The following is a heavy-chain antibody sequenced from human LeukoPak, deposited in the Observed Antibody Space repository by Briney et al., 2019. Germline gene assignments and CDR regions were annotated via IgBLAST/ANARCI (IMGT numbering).Heavy chain of an antibody. CDR2: IRGSGGST. D-gene: IGHD3-22*01. CDR3: AKSRDSSGYYFEYFQD. V-gene: IGHV3-23*01. J-gene: IGHJ1*01. CDR1: GFTFSSYS. Sequence: PGGSLRLSCAASGFTFSSYSMNWVRQAPGKGLEWVSGIRGSGGSTYYADSVKGRFTISRDNSKNTLYLQMNSLRAEDTAVYYCAKSRDSSGYYFEYFQDWGQGTLVTVSS.